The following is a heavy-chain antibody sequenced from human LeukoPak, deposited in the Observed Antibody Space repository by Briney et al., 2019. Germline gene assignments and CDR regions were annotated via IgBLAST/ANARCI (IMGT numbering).Heavy chain of an antibody. Sequence: GGSLRLSCAASGFTVSSNYMSWVRQAPGKGLEWVSYISSSSSTIYYADSVKGRFTISRDNAKNSLYLQMNSLRAEDTAVYYCARDSRASGYWGQGTLVTVSS. J-gene: IGHJ4*02. CDR2: ISSSSSTI. CDR3: ARDSRASGY. V-gene: IGHV3-48*01. D-gene: IGHD3-10*01. CDR1: GFTVSSNY.